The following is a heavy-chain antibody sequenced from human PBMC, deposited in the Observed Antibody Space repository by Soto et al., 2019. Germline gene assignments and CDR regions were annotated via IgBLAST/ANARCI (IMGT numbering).Heavy chain of an antibody. Sequence: VGSHRHSSTASGFTCISYWMSWVRQATGKGLEWVANIKQDGSEKYYVDSVKGRFTISRDNAKNSLYLQMNSLRAEDTVVYYCARDLRGRIAIFGVVIRTSDAFDIWGQGTIVTVSS. V-gene: IGHV3-7*05. CDR1: GFTCISYW. J-gene: IGHJ3*02. D-gene: IGHD3-3*01. CDR2: IKQDGSEK. CDR3: ARDLRGRIAIFGVVIRTSDAFDI.